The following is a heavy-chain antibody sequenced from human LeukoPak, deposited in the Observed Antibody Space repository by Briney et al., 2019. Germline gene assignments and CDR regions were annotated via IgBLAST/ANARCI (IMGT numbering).Heavy chain of an antibody. CDR3: AKGLYSSSYSWFDP. Sequence: PGRSLRLSCAASGFTFDDYVMHWVRQAPGKGLEWASGISWNSGSIGYADSVKGRFTISRDNAKNSLYLQMNSLRAEDTALYYCAKGLYSSSYSWFDPWGQGTLVTVSS. D-gene: IGHD6-6*01. V-gene: IGHV3-9*01. CDR1: GFTFDDYV. J-gene: IGHJ5*02. CDR2: ISWNSGSI.